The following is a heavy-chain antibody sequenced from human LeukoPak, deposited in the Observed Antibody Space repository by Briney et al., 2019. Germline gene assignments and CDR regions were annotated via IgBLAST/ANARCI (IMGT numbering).Heavy chain of an antibody. CDR2: INPNSGGT. D-gene: IGHD6-13*01. J-gene: IGHJ5*02. CDR1: GYTFTGYY. V-gene: IGHV1-2*04. CDR3: ARQGYSSSWSDP. Sequence: ASVKVSCKASGYTFTGYYMHWVRQAPGQGLEWMGWINPNSGGTNYAQKFQGWVTMTRDTSISTAYMELSSLRSEDTAVYYCARQGYSSSWSDPWGQGTLVTVSS.